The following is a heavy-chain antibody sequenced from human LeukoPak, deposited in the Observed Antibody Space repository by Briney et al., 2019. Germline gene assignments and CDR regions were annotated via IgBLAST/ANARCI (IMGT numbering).Heavy chain of an antibody. J-gene: IGHJ4*02. Sequence: SETLSLTCTVSGGSISSSSYYWGWIRQPPGKGLEWMGSIYYSGSTYYNPSLKSRVTISVDTSKNQFSLKLSSVTAADTAVYYCARLTYSSSSEGIDYWGQGTLVTVSS. D-gene: IGHD6-6*01. CDR1: GGSISSSSYY. CDR3: ARLTYSSSSEGIDY. V-gene: IGHV4-39*01. CDR2: IYYSGST.